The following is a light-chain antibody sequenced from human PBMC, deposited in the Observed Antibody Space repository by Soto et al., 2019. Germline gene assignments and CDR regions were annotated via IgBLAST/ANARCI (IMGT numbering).Light chain of an antibody. CDR1: SSDIGGFYY. CDR3: SSYSSSSTFYV. J-gene: IGLJ1*01. V-gene: IGLV2-14*01. CDR2: QVS. Sequence: SVLSQAASVSGYPGQSITISCTGTSSDIGGFYYVSWYQHHPGKDPKLMIYQVSNRPSGVSNRFSGSKSGNTASLTISGLQAEDEADYFCSSYSSSSTFYVFGAGTKVTAL.